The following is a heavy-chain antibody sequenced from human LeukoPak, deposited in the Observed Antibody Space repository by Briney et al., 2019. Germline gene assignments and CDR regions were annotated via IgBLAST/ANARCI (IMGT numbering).Heavy chain of an antibody. J-gene: IGHJ6*02. Sequence: PSETLSLTCTVSGGSISSYYWSWIRQPAGKGLEWIGRIYTSGSTNYNPSLKSRVTMSVDTSKNQFSLKLSSVTAADTAVYYCARGLCSGGSCYSEHYYYGMDVRGQGTTVTVSS. CDR1: GGSISSYY. V-gene: IGHV4-4*07. CDR3: ARGLCSGGSCYSEHYYYGMDV. CDR2: IYTSGST. D-gene: IGHD2-15*01.